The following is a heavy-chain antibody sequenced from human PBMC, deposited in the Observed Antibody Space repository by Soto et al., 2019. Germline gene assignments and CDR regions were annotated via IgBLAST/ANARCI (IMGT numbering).Heavy chain of an antibody. Sequence: QVQLQESGPGLVKPSGTLSLTCAASGGPINSRWWSWVRQPPGKGLQWIGEIHHSGSTNYNPSLMSRVTIFIDKSTNQFSLNLSSVTAADTAVYYCAREADGGYALDRWGQGTLVTVSS. D-gene: IGHD5-12*01. CDR2: IHHSGST. V-gene: IGHV4-4*02. CDR1: GGPINSRW. CDR3: AREADGGYALDR. J-gene: IGHJ5*02.